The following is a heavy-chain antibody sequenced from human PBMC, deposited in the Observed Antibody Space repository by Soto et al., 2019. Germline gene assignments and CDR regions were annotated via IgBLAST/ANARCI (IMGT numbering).Heavy chain of an antibody. J-gene: IGHJ6*02. D-gene: IGHD2-21*01. CDR2: ISGSGAGT. Sequence: GGSLRLSCAASGFTFSSYAMSWVRQAPGKGLEWVSAISGSGAGTFYADSVKGRFTISRDNARNTLSLQMNSLRADDTAVYYCARLSGDHSAFFSYGMDAWGQGTTVTVSS. V-gene: IGHV3-23*01. CDR1: GFTFSSYA. CDR3: ARLSGDHSAFFSYGMDA.